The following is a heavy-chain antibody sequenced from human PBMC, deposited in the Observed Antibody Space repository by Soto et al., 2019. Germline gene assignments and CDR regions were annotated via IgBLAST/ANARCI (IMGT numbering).Heavy chain of an antibody. CDR3: AKDELNDILTGPYWGGNYYMDV. J-gene: IGHJ6*03. CDR1: GFTFSSYA. D-gene: IGHD3-9*01. Sequence: GGSLRLSCAASGFTFSSYAMSWVRQAPGKGLEWVSAISGSGGRTYYADSVKGRFTISRDNSKNTLYLQMNSLRAEDTAVYYCAKDELNDILTGPYWGGNYYMDVWGKGTTVTVSS. V-gene: IGHV3-23*01. CDR2: ISGSGGRT.